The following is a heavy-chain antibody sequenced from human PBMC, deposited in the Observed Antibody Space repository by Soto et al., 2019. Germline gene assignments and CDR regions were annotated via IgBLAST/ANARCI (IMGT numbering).Heavy chain of an antibody. CDR3: ARDLLWFGELSNMDV. D-gene: IGHD3-10*01. J-gene: IGHJ6*02. CDR2: ISAYNGNT. V-gene: IGHV1-18*01. Sequence: ASVKVSCKASGYTFTSYGISWVRQAPGQGLEWMGWISAYNGNTNYAQKLQGRVTMTTDTSTSTAYMELRSLRSGDTAVYYCARDLLWFGELSNMDVWGQGTTVTVSS. CDR1: GYTFTSYG.